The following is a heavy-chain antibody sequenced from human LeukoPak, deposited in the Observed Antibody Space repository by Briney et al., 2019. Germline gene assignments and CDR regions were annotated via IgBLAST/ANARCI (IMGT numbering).Heavy chain of an antibody. CDR3: ATSRTPPFLIAAAQVFFY. J-gene: IGHJ4*02. CDR2: IYSGGST. CDR1: GFTVSSNY. D-gene: IGHD6-13*01. V-gene: IGHV3-53*01. Sequence: PGGSLRLSCAASGFTVSSNYMSWVRQAPGKGLEWVSVIYSGGSTYYADSVKGRFTISRDNSKNTLYLQMNSLRAEDTAVYYCATSRTPPFLIAAAQVFFYWGQGTLVTVSS.